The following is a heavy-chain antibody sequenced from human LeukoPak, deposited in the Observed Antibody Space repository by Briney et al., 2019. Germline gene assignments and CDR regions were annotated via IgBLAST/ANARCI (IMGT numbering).Heavy chain of an antibody. V-gene: IGHV1-18*01. CDR1: GYTFTSYG. J-gene: IGHJ4*02. CDR2: ISAYNGNT. CDR3: ARDSRRGYSYGQIDY. Sequence: GASVKVSCKASGYTFTSYGISWVRQAPGHGLEWMGWISAYNGNTNYAQKLQGRVTMTTDTSTSTAYMELRSLRSDDTAVYYCARDSRRGYSYGQIDYWGQGTLVTVSS. D-gene: IGHD5-18*01.